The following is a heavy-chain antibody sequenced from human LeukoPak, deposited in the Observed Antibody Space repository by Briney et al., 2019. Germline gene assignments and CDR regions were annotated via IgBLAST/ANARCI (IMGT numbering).Heavy chain of an antibody. CDR1: GFSLSTSGVG. CDR3: AHRPHYYNSSGPFDY. CDR2: VYWDDDK. V-gene: IGHV2-5*02. Sequence: SGPTLLKPTQTLTLTCTFSGFSLSTSGVGVGWIRQPPGKALEWLALVYWDDDKRYSPSLKRRLTITKDTSKNQVVLTMTNMDPVDTATYFCAHRPHYYNSSGPFDYWGQGTLVTVSS. D-gene: IGHD3-22*01. J-gene: IGHJ4*02.